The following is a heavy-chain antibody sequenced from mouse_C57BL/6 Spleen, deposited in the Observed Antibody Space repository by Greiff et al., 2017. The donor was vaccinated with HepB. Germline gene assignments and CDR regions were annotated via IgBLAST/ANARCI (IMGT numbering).Heavy chain of an antibody. D-gene: IGHD2-4*01. CDR3: VRQIYYDYAWFAY. J-gene: IGHJ3*01. Sequence: EVQLKQSGGGLVQPKGSLKLSCAASGFSFNTYAMNWVRQAPGKGLEWVARIRSKSNNYATYYADSVKDRFTISRDDSESMLYLQMNNLKTEDTAMYYCVRQIYYDYAWFAYWGQGTLVTVSA. CDR1: GFSFNTYA. CDR2: IRSKSNNYAT. V-gene: IGHV10-1*01.